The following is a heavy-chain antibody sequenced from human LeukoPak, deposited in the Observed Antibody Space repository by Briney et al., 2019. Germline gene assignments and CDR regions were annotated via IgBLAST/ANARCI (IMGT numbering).Heavy chain of an antibody. Sequence: GGSLRLSCAASGFTFSNYGMHWVRKATGKGLDWVSSVGTAGDTDYPGSVKGRFTISRENAKNSLYLQMDSLRPEDTAVYYCAREVYGGNQDAFDIWGQGTMVSVSS. J-gene: IGHJ3*02. D-gene: IGHD4-23*01. CDR1: GFTFSNYG. V-gene: IGHV3-13*01. CDR3: AREVYGGNQDAFDI. CDR2: VGTAGDT.